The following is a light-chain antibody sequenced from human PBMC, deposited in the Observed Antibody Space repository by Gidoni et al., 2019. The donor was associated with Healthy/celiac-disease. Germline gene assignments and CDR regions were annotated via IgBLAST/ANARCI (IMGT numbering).Light chain of an antibody. V-gene: IGKV1-39*01. J-gene: IGKJ1*01. CDR1: QNISSS. CDR3: QQSYSTPWT. CDR2: AAS. Sequence: DIQMTQSPSSLSASVGDRVTITCRASQNISSSLNWYRQKPGKAPKLLIYAASSLQGGVPSRFSGSGSGTDFTLTISSLQPADFATYYCQQSYSTPWTFGQGTKVEIK.